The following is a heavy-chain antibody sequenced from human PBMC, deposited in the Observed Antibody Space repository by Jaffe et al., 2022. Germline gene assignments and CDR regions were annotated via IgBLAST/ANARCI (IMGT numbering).Heavy chain of an antibody. CDR3: ASTYDYGDYFSGRRYYMDV. V-gene: IGHV4-59*01. Sequence: QVQLQESGPGLVKPSETLSLTCTVSGGSISSYYWSWIRQPPGKGLEWIGYIYYSGSTNYNPSLKSRVTISVDTSKNQFSLKLSSVTAADTAVYYCASTYDYGDYFSGRRYYMDVWGKGTTVTVSS. D-gene: IGHD4-17*01. CDR2: IYYSGST. CDR1: GGSISSYY. J-gene: IGHJ6*03.